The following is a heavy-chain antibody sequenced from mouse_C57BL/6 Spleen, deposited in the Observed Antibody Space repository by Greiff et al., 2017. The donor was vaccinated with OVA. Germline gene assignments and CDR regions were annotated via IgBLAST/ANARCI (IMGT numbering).Heavy chain of an antibody. CDR1: GYTFTSYW. D-gene: IGHD1-3*01. CDR3: ARLGSSYYAMDY. Sequence: VQLQQPGAELVRPGSSVKLSCKASGYTFTSYWMHWVKQRPIQGLEWIGNIDPSDSETHYNQKFKDKATLTVDKSSSTAYMQLSSLTSEDSAVYYCARLGSSYYAMDYWGQGTSVTVSS. J-gene: IGHJ4*01. CDR2: IDPSDSET. V-gene: IGHV1-52*01.